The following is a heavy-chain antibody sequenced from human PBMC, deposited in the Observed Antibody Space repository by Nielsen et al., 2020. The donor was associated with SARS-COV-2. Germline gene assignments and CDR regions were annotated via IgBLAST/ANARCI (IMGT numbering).Heavy chain of an antibody. CDR2: ISRSSSYI. CDR1: GFTFSSYS. J-gene: IGHJ6*02. D-gene: IGHD6-19*01. Sequence: GESLKISCAASGFTFSSYSMNWVRQAPGKGLEWVSSISRSSSYIYYADSVKGRFTISRDNAKNSLYLQMNSLRAEDTAVYYCARGTYSSGLDYYYYYGMDVWGQGTTVTVSS. CDR3: ARGTYSSGLDYYYYYGMDV. V-gene: IGHV3-21*01.